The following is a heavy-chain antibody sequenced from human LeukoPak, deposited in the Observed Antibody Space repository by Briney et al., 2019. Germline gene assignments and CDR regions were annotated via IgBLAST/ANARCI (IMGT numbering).Heavy chain of an antibody. V-gene: IGHV1-46*01. CDR2: INPSGGST. CDR1: GYTFISYY. Sequence: ASVKVSCKASGYTFISYYMHWVRQAPGQGLEWMGIINPSGGSTSYAQKFQGRVTMTRDTSTSTVYMEMSSLRSEDTAVYYCTRGWDYDSGGRPTAYVYWGQGTLVSVSS. J-gene: IGHJ4*02. D-gene: IGHD3-22*01. CDR3: TRGWDYDSGGRPTAYVY.